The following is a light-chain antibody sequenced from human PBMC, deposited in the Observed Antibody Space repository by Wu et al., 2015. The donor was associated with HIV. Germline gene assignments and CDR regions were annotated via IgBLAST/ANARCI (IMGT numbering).Light chain of an antibody. CDR1: QSVSSN. CDR2: GAS. V-gene: IGKV3-15*01. Sequence: IMMTQSPATLSVSPGERATLSCRASQSVSSNLAWYQQKPGKAPRLLIYGASTRATGIPARFSGGGSGTEFTLTISSMQSEDFALYYCQQYNNWLFTFGPGTKVDIK. CDR3: QQYNNWLFT. J-gene: IGKJ3*01.